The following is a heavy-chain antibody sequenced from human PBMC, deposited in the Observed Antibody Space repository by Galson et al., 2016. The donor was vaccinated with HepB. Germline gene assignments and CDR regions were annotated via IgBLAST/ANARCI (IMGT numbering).Heavy chain of an antibody. D-gene: IGHD2-15*01. V-gene: IGHV1-69*02. Sequence: SVKVSCKASGGTFSSSSINWVRQAPGLGLEWMGRTIPILDVTNYEQNFQGRVTIIADKSTNTAYMELTSLRSEDTAVYYCATGRGRSCSGGTCYIGSPLDIWGQGTMVTVSS. CDR3: ATGRGRSCSGGTCYIGSPLDI. CDR2: TIPILDVT. CDR1: GGTFSSSS. J-gene: IGHJ3*02.